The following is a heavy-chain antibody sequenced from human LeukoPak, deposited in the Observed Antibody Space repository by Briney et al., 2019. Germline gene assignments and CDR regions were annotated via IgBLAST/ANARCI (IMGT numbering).Heavy chain of an antibody. D-gene: IGHD3-22*01. J-gene: IGHJ3*01. CDR2: IVVGSGNT. CDR3: AAEAAYYYDSRDAFDV. Sequence: AASVKVSCKASGFTFTSSAVQWVRQARGQRLEWIGWIVVGSGNTNYAQKFQERVTITRDMSTSLVYMELSSLRSEDTAVYYCAAEAAYYYDSRDAFDVWGQGTVVTVSS. CDR1: GFTFTSSA. V-gene: IGHV1-58*01.